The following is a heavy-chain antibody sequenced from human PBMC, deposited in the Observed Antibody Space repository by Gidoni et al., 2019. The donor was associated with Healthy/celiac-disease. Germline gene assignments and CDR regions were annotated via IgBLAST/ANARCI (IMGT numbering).Heavy chain of an antibody. D-gene: IGHD3-22*01. CDR3: ASRLGGWLSHFDY. CDR1: GGSISSGDYY. Sequence: QVQLQESGPGLVQPSQTLSLTCTVPGGSISSGDYYWSWIRQPPGKGLEWIGYIYYSGSTYYNPSLKSRVTISVDTSKNQFSLKLSSVTAADTAVYYCASRLGGWLSHFDYWGQGTLVTVSS. J-gene: IGHJ4*02. CDR2: IYYSGST. V-gene: IGHV4-30-4*01.